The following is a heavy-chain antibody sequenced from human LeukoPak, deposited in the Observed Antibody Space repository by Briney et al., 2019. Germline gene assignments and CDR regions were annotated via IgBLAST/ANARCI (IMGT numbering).Heavy chain of an antibody. CDR3: ARDGIVGATIDY. CDR1: GYTFTSYY. J-gene: IGHJ4*02. CDR2: INPSGGST. D-gene: IGHD1-26*01. V-gene: IGHV1-46*01. Sequence: ASVKVSCKASGYTFTSYYMHWVRQAPGQGLEWMGIINPSGGSTSYAQKFQGRVTMTRDMSTSTVYMELSSLRSEDTAVYYCARDGIVGATIDYWGQGTLVAVSS.